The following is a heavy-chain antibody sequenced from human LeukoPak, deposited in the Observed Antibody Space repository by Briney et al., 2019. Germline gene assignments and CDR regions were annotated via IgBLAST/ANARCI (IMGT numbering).Heavy chain of an antibody. CDR1: GYSFTRYW. CDR3: ARQDVASTGTTYYYAMDV. Sequence: GGSLKISCKGSGYSFTRYWIGWARQKPGKGLEWMGIINPGDSDTRYSPSFQGQVTISADKSISTAYLQWSSLKASDTAMYYCARQDVASTGTTYYYAMDVWGQGTTVTVSS. V-gene: IGHV5-51*01. CDR2: INPGDSDT. J-gene: IGHJ6*02. D-gene: IGHD1/OR15-1a*01.